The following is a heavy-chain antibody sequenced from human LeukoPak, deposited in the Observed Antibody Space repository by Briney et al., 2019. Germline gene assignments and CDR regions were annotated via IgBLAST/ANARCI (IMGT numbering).Heavy chain of an antibody. V-gene: IGHV3-30*04. J-gene: IGHJ4*02. CDR1: GFTFSRSA. D-gene: IGHD6-19*01. CDR3: ARAHVRDDSGWYFGH. Sequence: GGSLRLSCAAIGFTFSRSAMHRGGQAPGKGLEWVAIISYDGTNKYHADSVKGRFTISRDNSKNTLYLQMNTLRPEDTAVYYCARAHVRDDSGWYFGHLGPGTLVTVSS. CDR2: ISYDGTNK.